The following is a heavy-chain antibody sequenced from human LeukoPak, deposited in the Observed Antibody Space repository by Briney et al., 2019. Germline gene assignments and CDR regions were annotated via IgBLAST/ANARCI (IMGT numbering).Heavy chain of an antibody. CDR1: GGSISSGGYY. D-gene: IGHD3-22*01. CDR3: ARDYYDSSGYYYAL. V-gene: IGHV4-61*02. Sequence: SETLSLTCTVSGGSISSGGYYWSWIRQHPGKGLEWIGRIYTSGGTNYNPSLKSRVTMSIDTSKNQFSLKLSSVTAADTAVYYCARDYYDSSGYYYALWGQGTLVTVSS. J-gene: IGHJ4*02. CDR2: IYTSGGT.